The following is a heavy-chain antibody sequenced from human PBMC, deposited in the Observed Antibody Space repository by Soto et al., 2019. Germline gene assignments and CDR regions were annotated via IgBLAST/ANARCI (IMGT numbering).Heavy chain of an antibody. D-gene: IGHD4-17*01. V-gene: IGHV1-18*04. J-gene: IGHJ4*02. CDR3: AKRTSGTTWGESDY. CDR1: GYIFSDYG. Sequence: QVQVMQSGAEVKKPGDSVKVSCKTSGYIFSDYGINWVRQAPGQGLEWMGWISGYSGNANVAQKFQGRVTMTTDKSTRTAYMELRRLRSDDPAVYYCAKRTSGTTWGESDYWGQGTLVTVSS. CDR2: ISGYSGNA.